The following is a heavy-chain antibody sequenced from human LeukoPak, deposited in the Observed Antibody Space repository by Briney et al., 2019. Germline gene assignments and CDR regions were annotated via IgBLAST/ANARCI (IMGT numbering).Heavy chain of an antibody. J-gene: IGHJ4*02. CDR1: GAAYNAYY. Sequence: SGTLSLTCAVYGAAYNAYYWSWIRQPPGKGLEWIGDIDHRGTATYNPSLKSRLTISADASKNQFSLKLNSVTDADTAVYFCARMTTGHDYWGQGTLVTVSS. D-gene: IGHD4-17*01. CDR3: ARMTTGHDY. V-gene: IGHV4-34*01. CDR2: IDHRGTA.